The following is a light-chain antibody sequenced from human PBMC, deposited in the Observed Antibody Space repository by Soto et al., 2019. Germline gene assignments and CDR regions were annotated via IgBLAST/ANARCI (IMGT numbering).Light chain of an antibody. CDR3: QSYDSSNHGV. CDR1: SGSIASNY. V-gene: IGLV6-57*04. Sequence: NFMLTQPHSVSESPGKTVTISCTRSSGSIASNYVQWYQQRPGSAPTTVIYEDNQRPSGVPDRFSGSIDSASNSASLTFSGLKTEDEADYYCQSYDSSNHGVFGTGTKVTVL. CDR2: EDN. J-gene: IGLJ1*01.